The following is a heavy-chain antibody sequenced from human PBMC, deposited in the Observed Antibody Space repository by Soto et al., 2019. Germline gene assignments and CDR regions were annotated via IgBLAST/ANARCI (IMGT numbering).Heavy chain of an antibody. D-gene: IGHD6-6*01. CDR3: AGRPSIAAPIDI. CDR1: GFTFSDYY. J-gene: IGHJ3*02. Sequence: PGGSLRLSCAASGFTFSDYYMSWIRQAPGKGLEWVSYISSSGSTIYYADSVKGRFTISRDNAKNSLYLQMNSLRAEDTAVYYCAGRPSIAAPIDIWGQGTMVTVSS. V-gene: IGHV3-11*01. CDR2: ISSSGSTI.